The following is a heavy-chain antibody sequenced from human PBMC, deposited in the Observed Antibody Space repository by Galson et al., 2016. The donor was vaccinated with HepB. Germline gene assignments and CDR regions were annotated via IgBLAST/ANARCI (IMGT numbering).Heavy chain of an antibody. Sequence: SETLSLTCAVYGGSLSDHYWNWIRQPPGKGLEWIGEINHGGSTNYNPSLKSRVTMTVDTSKNEFSLKLNSVTAADTAVYYCARYKRYYHGSGRVNYYYIMDVWGQGTTVIVSS. CDR1: GGSLSDHY. V-gene: IGHV4-34*01. D-gene: IGHD3-10*01. CDR3: ARYKRYYHGSGRVNYYYIMDV. J-gene: IGHJ6*02. CDR2: INHGGST.